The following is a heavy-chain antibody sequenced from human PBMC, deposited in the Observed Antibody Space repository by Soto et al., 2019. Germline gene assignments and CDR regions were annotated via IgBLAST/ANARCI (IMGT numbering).Heavy chain of an antibody. Sequence: ASVKVSCKASGYTFTSYYMHWVRQAPGQGLEWMGIINPSGGSTSYAQKFQGRVTMTRDTSTSTVYMELSSLRSEDTAVYYCARGGIGYGDTYWYFDLWGRGTMVTVSS. CDR2: INPSGGST. CDR3: ARGGIGYGDTYWYFDL. CDR1: GYTFTSYY. J-gene: IGHJ2*01. D-gene: IGHD4-17*01. V-gene: IGHV1-46*01.